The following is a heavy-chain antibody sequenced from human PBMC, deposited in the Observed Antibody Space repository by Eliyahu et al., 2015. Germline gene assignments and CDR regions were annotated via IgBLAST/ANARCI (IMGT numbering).Heavy chain of an antibody. D-gene: IGHD1-26*01. Sequence: EVKKPGSSVKVSCKASGGTFSSYAISWVRQAPGQGLEWMGGIIPIFGTANYAQKFQGRVTITADESTSTAYMELSSLRSEDTAVYYCASFSGSYFPLHPYFDYWGQGTLVTVSS. V-gene: IGHV1-69*01. CDR2: IIPIFGTA. CDR1: GGTFSSYA. CDR3: ASFSGSYFPLHPYFDY. J-gene: IGHJ4*02.